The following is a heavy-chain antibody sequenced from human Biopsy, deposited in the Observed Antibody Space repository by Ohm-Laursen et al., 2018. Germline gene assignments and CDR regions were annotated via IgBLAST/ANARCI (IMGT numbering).Heavy chain of an antibody. D-gene: IGHD6-19*01. J-gene: IGHJ6*02. CDR2: IYYSGST. CDR1: GGSISSDY. V-gene: IGHV4-59*01. CDR3: ARATNSTGWSYYYFYGMDV. Sequence: TLSLTCAVSGGSISSDYWSWIRQTPGKGLERIGYIYYSGSTNYNPSLKSRVTISVDTSKNQFSLRLNSVTAADTAVYYCARATNSTGWSYYYFYGMDVWGQGTTVTVSS.